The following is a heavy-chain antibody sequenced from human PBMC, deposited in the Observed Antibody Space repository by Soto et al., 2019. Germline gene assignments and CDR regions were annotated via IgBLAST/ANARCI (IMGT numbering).Heavy chain of an antibody. CDR2: IIPIFGTA. CDR1: GGTFSSYA. Sequence: VASVKVSCKASGGTFSSYAISWVRQAPGQGLEWMGGIIPIFGTANYAQKFQGRVTITADESTSTAYMELSSLRSEDTAVYYCARDQYSSSWALIAFDIWGQGTMVTVSS. V-gene: IGHV1-69*13. D-gene: IGHD6-13*01. J-gene: IGHJ3*02. CDR3: ARDQYSSSWALIAFDI.